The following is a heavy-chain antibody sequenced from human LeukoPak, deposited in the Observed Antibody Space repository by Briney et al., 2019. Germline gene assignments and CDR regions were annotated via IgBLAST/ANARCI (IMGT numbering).Heavy chain of an antibody. CDR3: ARVSGAVVPAAAYFDF. Sequence: PGGSLRLSCAASGFTFSSYDMHWVRQVTGKGLEWVSGIGKSGHTYYAGSVKGRFTISRDSAKNSLYLQMNSLRAEDTAFYYCARVSGAVVPAAAYFDFWGQGTLVTVSS. D-gene: IGHD2-2*01. V-gene: IGHV3-13*01. J-gene: IGHJ4*02. CDR1: GFTFSSYD. CDR2: IGKSGHT.